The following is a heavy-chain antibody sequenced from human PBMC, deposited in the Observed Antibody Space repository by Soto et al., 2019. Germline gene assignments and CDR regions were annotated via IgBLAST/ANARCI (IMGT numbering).Heavy chain of an antibody. CDR2: INHSGST. J-gene: IGHJ4*02. CDR1: GGSFSGYY. CDR3: ARVPDY. V-gene: IGHV4-34*01. Sequence: PSETLSLTCAVYGGSFSGYYWSWIRQPPEKWLEWIGEINHSGSTNYNPSLKSRVTISVDRSKNQFSLKLSSVTAADTAVYYCARVPDYWGQGTLVTVSS.